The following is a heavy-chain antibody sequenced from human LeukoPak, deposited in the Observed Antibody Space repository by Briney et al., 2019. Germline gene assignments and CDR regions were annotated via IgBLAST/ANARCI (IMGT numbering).Heavy chain of an antibody. CDR3: ARVGWELPYYFDY. D-gene: IGHD1-26*01. Sequence: SETLSLTXTVSGGSISSYYWSWIRQPPGKGLEWIGYIYYSGSTNYNPSLKSRVTISVDTSKNQFSLKLSSVTAADTAVYYCARVGWELPYYFDYWGQGTLVTVSS. CDR2: IYYSGST. V-gene: IGHV4-59*01. CDR1: GGSISSYY. J-gene: IGHJ4*02.